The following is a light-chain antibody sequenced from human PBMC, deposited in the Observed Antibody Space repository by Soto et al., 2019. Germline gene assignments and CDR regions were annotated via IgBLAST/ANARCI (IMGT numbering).Light chain of an antibody. V-gene: IGKV3-15*01. J-gene: IGKJ4*01. Sequence: IVMTQSPATRSVSPGERATLSCRASQSIGSTLAWYQQKPGQTPRLLIYDASTRATGIPARFSGIGSGTEFTLIISSLQSEYFAVYYCQHYKTWPLSFGGGTKVEL. CDR3: QHYKTWPLS. CDR1: QSIGST. CDR2: DAS.